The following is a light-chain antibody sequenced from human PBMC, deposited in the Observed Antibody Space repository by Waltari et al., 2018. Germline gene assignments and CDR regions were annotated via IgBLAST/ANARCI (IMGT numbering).Light chain of an antibody. J-gene: IGLJ2*01. CDR2: GKN. V-gene: IGLV3-19*01. CDR1: SLRSYY. CDR3: NSRDSSGNHPQVV. Sequence: SSELTQDPAVSVALGQTVRITCQGDSLRSYYASWYQQKPGQAPVLVIYGKNNRPAGIQDRFSGSSSGNTASLTITGAQAEDEADYYCNSRDSSGNHPQVVFGGGTKLTVL.